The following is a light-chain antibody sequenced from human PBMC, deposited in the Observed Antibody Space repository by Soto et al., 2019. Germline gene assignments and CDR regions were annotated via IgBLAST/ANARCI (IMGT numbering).Light chain of an antibody. V-gene: IGLV2-14*01. CDR1: SNDVGGFNY. Sequence: QSALTQPASVSGSPGQSITISCTGTSNDVGGFNYVSWYQQYPDKAPKLMIYEVRNRPSGVPNRFSGSKSGNTASLTISGLQAEDEADYYCSSYTSISTVVFGGGTKLTVL. CDR2: EVR. J-gene: IGLJ3*02. CDR3: SSYTSISTVV.